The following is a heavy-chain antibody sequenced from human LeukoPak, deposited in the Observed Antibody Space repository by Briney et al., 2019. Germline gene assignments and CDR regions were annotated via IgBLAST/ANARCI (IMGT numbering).Heavy chain of an antibody. J-gene: IGHJ4*02. Sequence: SETLSLTCAVYGGSFSGYYWSWIRQPPGKGLEWIGEINHSGSTNYNPSLKSRVTISVDTSKNQFSRKLSSVTAADTAVYYCARGGGYSYGNMGYWGQGTLVTVSS. CDR3: ARGGGYSYGNMGY. V-gene: IGHV4-34*01. CDR1: GGSFSGYY. D-gene: IGHD5-18*01. CDR2: INHSGST.